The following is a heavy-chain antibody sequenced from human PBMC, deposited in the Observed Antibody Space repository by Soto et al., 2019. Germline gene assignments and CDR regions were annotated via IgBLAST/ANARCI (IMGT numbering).Heavy chain of an antibody. Sequence: SETLSLTCAVYAGSFSGYYWSWIRQPPGKGLEWIGEINHSGSTNYNPSLKSRVTISVDTSKNQFSLKLSSVTAADTAVYYCARPLLWFGSNWFDPCGQGTLVPVSS. CDR2: INHSGST. CDR1: AGSFSGYY. D-gene: IGHD3-10*01. V-gene: IGHV4-34*01. J-gene: IGHJ5*02. CDR3: ARPLLWFGSNWFDP.